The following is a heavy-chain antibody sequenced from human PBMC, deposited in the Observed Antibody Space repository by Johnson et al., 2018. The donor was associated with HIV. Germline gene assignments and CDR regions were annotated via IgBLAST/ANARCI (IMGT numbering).Heavy chain of an antibody. CDR1: GFTVSSNY. D-gene: IGHD3-22*01. Sequence: VQLVESGGGLIQPGGSLRLSCAASGFTVSSNYMSWVRQAPGKGLEWVSVIYSGGSTYYADSVKGRLTISRDNSKNTVYLQMNSLRAEDTAGYYCVRRFYDSSAFDIWGQGTMVTVSS. V-gene: IGHV3-53*01. J-gene: IGHJ3*02. CDR3: VRRFYDSSAFDI. CDR2: IYSGGST.